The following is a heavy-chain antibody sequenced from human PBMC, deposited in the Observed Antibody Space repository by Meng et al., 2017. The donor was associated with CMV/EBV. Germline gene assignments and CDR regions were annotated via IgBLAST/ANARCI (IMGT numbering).Heavy chain of an antibody. V-gene: IGHV1-69*04. CDR3: ARDLGAAAGTFWNDRWFDP. Sequence: FNGYTSRWVRQAPGQGREWMRKILPVLSIANCAQKYQRRVTITANKSTSTAYMELSSLRSEDTAVYYCARDLGAAAGTFWNDRWFDPWGQGTLVTVSS. CDR1: FNGYT. D-gene: IGHD6-13*01. J-gene: IGHJ5*02. CDR2: ILPVLSIA.